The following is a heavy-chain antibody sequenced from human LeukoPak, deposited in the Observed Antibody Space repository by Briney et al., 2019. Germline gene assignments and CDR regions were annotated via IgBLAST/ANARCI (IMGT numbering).Heavy chain of an antibody. CDR2: IKSKTDGGTT. J-gene: IGHJ4*02. CDR1: GFTFSHAW. Sequence: PGGSLRLSCAASGFTFSHAWMSWVRQAPGKGLEWVGRIKSKTDGGTTDYAAPVKGRFTISRDDSKNTLYLQMNSLKTEDTAVYYCTTDPSSGWSPHYFGYWGQGTLVTVSS. D-gene: IGHD6-19*01. CDR3: TTDPSSGWSPHYFGY. V-gene: IGHV3-15*01.